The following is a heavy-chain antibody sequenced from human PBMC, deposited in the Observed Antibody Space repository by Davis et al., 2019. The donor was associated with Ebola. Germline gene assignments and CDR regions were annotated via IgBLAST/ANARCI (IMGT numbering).Heavy chain of an antibody. CDR1: GYNITTYY. J-gene: IGHJ4*02. Sequence: ASVKVFCKASGYNITTYYMHWVRSPPGHGLEWLRIIDPRGGSTNYAQKFQGRVTMTRYTSTSTVYMELSSLRSEDTAVYYCERERYSSSWPGYWGPGTLVTVSS. CDR3: ERERYSSSWPGY. D-gene: IGHD6-13*01. V-gene: IGHV1-46*01. CDR2: IDPRGGST.